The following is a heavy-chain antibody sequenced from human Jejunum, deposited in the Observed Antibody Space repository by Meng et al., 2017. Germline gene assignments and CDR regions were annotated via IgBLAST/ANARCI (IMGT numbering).Heavy chain of an antibody. V-gene: IGHV4-61*01. CDR1: GVTVTSVHYD. CDR2: VFYTGST. Sequence: QVELHGAGLEMARLSETLSLTCPGAGVTVTSVHYDWSWVRQRPGQGLEWIGHVFYTGSTNYSPSFMRRVTISVPTSMNQFSLKLNSVTAADTAVYYCARGGWDFEYWGQGSLVTVSS. CDR3: ARGGWDFEY. D-gene: IGHD3-16*01. J-gene: IGHJ4*02.